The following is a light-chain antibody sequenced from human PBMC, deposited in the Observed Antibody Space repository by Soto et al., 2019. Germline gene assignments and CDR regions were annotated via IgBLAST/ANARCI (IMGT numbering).Light chain of an antibody. CDR2: GVS. J-gene: IGKJ2*01. CDR1: QSVSSSY. Sequence: EIVLTQSPGTLSLSPGERATLSCRASQSVSSSYLAWYQQKPGQAPRLLIYGVSSRATGIPDRFSGSGSGTDFTLTITRLEPEDFVAYYCRQHGGSPPYTFGQGTKLEIK. V-gene: IGKV3-20*01. CDR3: RQHGGSPPYT.